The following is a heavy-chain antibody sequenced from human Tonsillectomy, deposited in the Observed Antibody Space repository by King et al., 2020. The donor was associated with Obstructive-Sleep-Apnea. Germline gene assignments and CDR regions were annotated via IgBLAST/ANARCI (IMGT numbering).Heavy chain of an antibody. Sequence: QLVQSGGGLVKPGGSLRLSCAASGFTFRSYSMNWGRPAPGKGLEWVSSISSSSSYIYYADSVKGRFTISRDNAKNSLYLQMNSLRAEDTAVYYCARDSSYTATFDYWGQGTLVTVSS. J-gene: IGHJ4*02. D-gene: IGHD5-18*01. CDR1: GFTFRSYS. CDR2: ISSSSSYI. CDR3: ARDSSYTATFDY. V-gene: IGHV3-21*01.